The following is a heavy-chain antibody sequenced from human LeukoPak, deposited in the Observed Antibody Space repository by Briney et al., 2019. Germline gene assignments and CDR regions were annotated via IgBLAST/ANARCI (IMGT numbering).Heavy chain of an antibody. CDR1: GYTFTSYG. CDR2: ISAYNGNT. Sequence: GASVKVSCKASGYTFTSYGISWVRQAPGQGLEWMGWISAYNGNTNYAQKLQGRVTMTTDTSTSTAYMELRSLRSDDTAVYYCARRTITMVRGEGHDAFDIWGQGTMVTVSS. J-gene: IGHJ3*02. CDR3: ARRTITMVRGEGHDAFDI. V-gene: IGHV1-18*01. D-gene: IGHD3-10*01.